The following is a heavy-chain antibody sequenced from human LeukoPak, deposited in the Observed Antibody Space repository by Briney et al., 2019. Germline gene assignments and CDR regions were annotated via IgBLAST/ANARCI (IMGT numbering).Heavy chain of an antibody. J-gene: IGHJ2*01. CDR3: ARQYIDILTGYHRGELYWYFDL. CDR2: IHYSGNS. CDR1: GGSLSNYY. Sequence: PSETLSLTCSVSGGSLSNYYWSWIRQPPGKGLEWIGYIHYSGNSNYNPSHKSRVTMSIDTSNNQFSMKLSSVTAADTAVYYCARQYIDILTGYHRGELYWYFDLWGRGTLVTVSS. V-gene: IGHV4-59*01. D-gene: IGHD3-9*01.